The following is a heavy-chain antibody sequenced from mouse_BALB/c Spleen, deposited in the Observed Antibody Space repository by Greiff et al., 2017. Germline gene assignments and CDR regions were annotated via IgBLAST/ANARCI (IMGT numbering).Heavy chain of an antibody. V-gene: IGHV1-9*01. CDR2: ILPGSGST. CDR1: GYTFSSYW. D-gene: IGHD2-3*01. J-gene: IGHJ4*01. Sequence: VKLQQSGAELMKPGASVKISCKATGYTFSSYWIEWVKQRPGHGLEWIGEILPGSGSTNYNEKFKGKATFTADTSSNTAYMQLSSLTSEDSAVYYCARGWLLQEDAMDYWGQGTSVTVSS. CDR3: ARGWLLQEDAMDY.